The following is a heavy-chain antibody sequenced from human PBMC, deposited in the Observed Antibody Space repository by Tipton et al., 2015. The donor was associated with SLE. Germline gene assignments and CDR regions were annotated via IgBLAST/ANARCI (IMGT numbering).Heavy chain of an antibody. D-gene: IGHD1-26*01. V-gene: IGHV3-20*04. CDR1: GFTFDDYG. CDR2: INWNGGST. Sequence: GSLRLSCAASGFTFDDYGMSWVRQAPGKGLEWVSGINWNGGSTGYADSVKGRFTISRDNAKNSLYLQMNSLRAEDTAVYYCAGLSYSGSPVGLWAFDIWGQGTMVTVSS. J-gene: IGHJ3*02. CDR3: AGLSYSGSPVGLWAFDI.